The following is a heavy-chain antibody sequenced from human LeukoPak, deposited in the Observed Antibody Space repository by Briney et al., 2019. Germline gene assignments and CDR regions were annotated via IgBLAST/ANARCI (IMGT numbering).Heavy chain of an antibody. CDR2: ILHDRSDQ. J-gene: IGHJ4*02. CDR1: GFTFINYG. D-gene: IGHD4-17*01. CDR3: ANDYGANFDW. V-gene: IGHV3-30*18. Sequence: GGSLRLSCAASGFTFINYGMHWVRQAPGKGLEWVAVILHDRSDQYYADSVKGRFTISRDNSKGTLFLQMNSLRVEDTAVYYCANDYGANFDWWGQGTLVTVSS.